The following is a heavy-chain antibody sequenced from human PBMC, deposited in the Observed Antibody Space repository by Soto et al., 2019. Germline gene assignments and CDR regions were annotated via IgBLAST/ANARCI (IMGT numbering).Heavy chain of an antibody. Sequence: QVQVVQSGAEVKKPGASVKVSCKTSGYTFTSDAMHGVRQAPGQRLEWMGWINPGNGNTKNSQKFQGRVTITRDTFASTAYMELSSLRSEDTAVYYCARGASSVTTFYFDLWGRGTMVTVSS. CDR2: INPGNGNT. V-gene: IGHV1-3*01. CDR3: ARGASSVTTFYFDL. J-gene: IGHJ2*01. D-gene: IGHD4-17*01. CDR1: GYTFTSDA.